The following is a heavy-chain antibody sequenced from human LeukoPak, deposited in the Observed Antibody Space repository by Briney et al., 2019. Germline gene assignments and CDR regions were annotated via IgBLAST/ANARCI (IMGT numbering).Heavy chain of an antibody. V-gene: IGHV3-33*08. CDR3: AREPFPFLHYGSGRLDY. CDR1: GFTFGHYA. J-gene: IGHJ4*02. CDR2: IWYDGSNK. D-gene: IGHD3-10*01. Sequence: GGSLRLSCAASGFTFGHYALSWFRQAPGKGLEWVAVIWYDGSNKYYADSVKGRFTISRDNSKNTLYLQMNSLRAEDTAVYYCAREPFPFLHYGSGRLDYWGQGTLVTVSS.